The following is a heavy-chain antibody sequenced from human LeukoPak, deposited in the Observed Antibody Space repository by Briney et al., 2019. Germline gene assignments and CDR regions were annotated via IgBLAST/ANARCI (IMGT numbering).Heavy chain of an antibody. CDR1: GGSFSSYY. CDR2: INHSGST. CDR3: ARALLPTYYYGSGSYRRAFDI. V-gene: IGHV4-34*01. J-gene: IGHJ3*02. D-gene: IGHD3-10*01. Sequence: PSETLSLTCAVYGGSFSSYYWSWIRQPPGKGLEWIGEINHSGSTNYNPSLKSRVTISVDTSKNQFSLKLSFVTAADTAVYYCARALLPTYYYGSGSYRRAFDIWGQGTMVTVSS.